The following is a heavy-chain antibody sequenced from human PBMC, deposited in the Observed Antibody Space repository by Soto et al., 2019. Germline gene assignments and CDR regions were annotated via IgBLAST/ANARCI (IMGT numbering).Heavy chain of an antibody. Sequence: QVQLVQSGAEVKKPGASVKVSCKASGYTFTSYYMHWVRQAPGQGLEWMGIINPSGGSTSYAQKCQGRVTMTRDTSTSTVYMELSSLRSEDTAVYYCAREADSSSWSNNWFDPWGQGTLVTVSS. V-gene: IGHV1-46*01. J-gene: IGHJ5*02. CDR3: AREADSSSWSNNWFDP. CDR1: GYTFTSYY. D-gene: IGHD6-13*01. CDR2: INPSGGST.